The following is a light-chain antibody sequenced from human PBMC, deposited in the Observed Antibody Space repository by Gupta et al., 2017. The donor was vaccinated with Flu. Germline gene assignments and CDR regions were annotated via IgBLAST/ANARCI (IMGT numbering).Light chain of an antibody. Sequence: EIVLTQSPATLSLSPGESATLSCRASQSVGTYLTWYQQKPGQAPRLLIFDASKRAPGIPARFSGTGCGTAFTLTISSLEPEDFAVYYCQQRKSWPPAFTFGPGTKVDIK. CDR1: QSVGTY. V-gene: IGKV3-11*01. CDR3: QQRKSWPPAFT. J-gene: IGKJ3*01. CDR2: DAS.